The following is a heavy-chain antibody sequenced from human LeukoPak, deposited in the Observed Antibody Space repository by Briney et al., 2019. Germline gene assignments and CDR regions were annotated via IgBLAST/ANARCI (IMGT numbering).Heavy chain of an antibody. CDR1: GFAFSSYS. J-gene: IGHJ1*01. CDR2: ISSSSSYI. D-gene: IGHD2-2*01. CDR3: ARDRPARGRYCSSTSCYSEEYFQH. V-gene: IGHV3-21*01. Sequence: GGPLRLSCAASGFAFSSYSMNWVRQAPGKGLEWVSSISSSSSYIYYADSVKGRFTISRDNAKNSLYPQMNSLRAEDTAVYYCARDRPARGRYCSSTSCYSEEYFQHWGQGTLVTVSS.